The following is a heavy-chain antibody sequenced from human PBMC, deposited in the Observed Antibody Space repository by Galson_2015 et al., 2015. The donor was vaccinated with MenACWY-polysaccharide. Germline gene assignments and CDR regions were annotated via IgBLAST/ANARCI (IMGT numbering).Heavy chain of an antibody. CDR1: GYTFTGYY. V-gene: IGHV1-2*02. CDR3: AREESGSYYRY. CDR2: IIPNSGGT. Sequence: SVKVSCKASGYTFTGYYLHWVRQASGQGLEWMGWIIPNSGGTKFAQKFQGRVTMTRDTSVSTIYMELSRLTSDDTAIYYRAREESGSYYRYWGQGTLVTVSS. J-gene: IGHJ4*02. D-gene: IGHD1-26*01.